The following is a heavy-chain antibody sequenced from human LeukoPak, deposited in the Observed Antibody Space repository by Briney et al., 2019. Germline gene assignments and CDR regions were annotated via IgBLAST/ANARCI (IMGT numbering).Heavy chain of an antibody. D-gene: IGHD6-6*01. Sequence: GRSLRLSCAASGFTFSSYGMHWVRQAPGKGLEWAALISYDGSNKYYADSVKGRFTISRDNSKNTLYLQMNSLRAEDTAVYYCAREDGSSFRDFDYWGQGTLVTVSS. CDR2: ISYDGSNK. CDR1: GFTFSSYG. CDR3: AREDGSSFRDFDY. J-gene: IGHJ4*02. V-gene: IGHV3-30*03.